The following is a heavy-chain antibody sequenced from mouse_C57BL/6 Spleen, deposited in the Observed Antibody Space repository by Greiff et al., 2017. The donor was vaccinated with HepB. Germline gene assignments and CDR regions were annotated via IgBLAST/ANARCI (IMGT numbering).Heavy chain of an antibody. Sequence: VQLQQSGPELVKPGASVKISCKASGYTFTDYYMNWVKQSHGKSLEWIGDINPNNGGTSYNQKFKGKATLTVDKSSSTANMGLRSLTSEDSAVYYGARDPGAMDYWGQGTSVTVSS. CDR2: INPNNGGT. CDR1: GYTFTDYY. V-gene: IGHV1-26*01. J-gene: IGHJ4*01. CDR3: ARDPGAMDY.